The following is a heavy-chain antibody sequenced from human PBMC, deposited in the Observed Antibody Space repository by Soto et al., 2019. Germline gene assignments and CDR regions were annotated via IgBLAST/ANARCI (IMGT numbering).Heavy chain of an antibody. D-gene: IGHD1-26*01. CDR3: ARSWEYGMDV. Sequence: SETLSLTCTVSGGSISSSSYYWGWIRQPPGKGLEWIGSIYYSGSTYYNPSLKSRVTISVDTSKNQFSLKLGSVTAADTAVYYCARSWEYGMDVWGQGTTVTVSS. V-gene: IGHV4-39*01. CDR1: GGSISSSSYY. CDR2: IYYSGST. J-gene: IGHJ6*02.